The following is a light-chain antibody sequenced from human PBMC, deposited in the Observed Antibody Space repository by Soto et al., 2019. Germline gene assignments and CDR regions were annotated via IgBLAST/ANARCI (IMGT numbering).Light chain of an antibody. CDR1: SSNIGSNT. V-gene: IGLV1-44*01. Sequence: QSVLTQPPSASGTHGQRVTISCSGSSSNIGSNTVNWYQQLPRTAPKLLIYSNNQRPSGVPDRFSGSKSGTSASLAISGLQSEDEADYYCAAWDDSLNGYVFGTGTKVTVL. CDR3: AAWDDSLNGYV. CDR2: SNN. J-gene: IGLJ1*01.